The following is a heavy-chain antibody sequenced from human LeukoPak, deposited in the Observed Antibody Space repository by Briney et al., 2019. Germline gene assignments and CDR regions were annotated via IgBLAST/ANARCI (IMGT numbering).Heavy chain of an antibody. CDR1: GFTFSNYW. J-gene: IGHJ4*02. Sequence: GGSLRLSCAASGFTFSNYWMNWVRQVPGKGLEWVANIKQDGSEKYYVDSVKGRFTISRDNAKNSVYLQMNSLRVEDTAVYYCASSFSSGWRVADYFDYWGQGTLVTVSS. CDR3: ASSFSSGWRVADYFDY. V-gene: IGHV3-7*01. D-gene: IGHD6-19*01. CDR2: IKQDGSEK.